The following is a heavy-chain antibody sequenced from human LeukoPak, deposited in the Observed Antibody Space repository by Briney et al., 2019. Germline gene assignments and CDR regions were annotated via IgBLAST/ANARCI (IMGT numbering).Heavy chain of an antibody. Sequence: SETLSLTCTVSGGSISSYYWSWIRQPPGKGLEWIGYIYYSGSTNYKPSLKSRVTISVDTSKNQFSLKLSSVTAADTAVYYCARLGRIQATTGVDYWGQGTLVTVSS. V-gene: IGHV4-59*08. CDR2: IYYSGST. CDR1: GGSISSYY. D-gene: IGHD5-24*01. J-gene: IGHJ4*02. CDR3: ARLGRIQATTGVDY.